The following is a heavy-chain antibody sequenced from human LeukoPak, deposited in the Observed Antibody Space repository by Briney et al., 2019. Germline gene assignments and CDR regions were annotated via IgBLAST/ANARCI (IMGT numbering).Heavy chain of an antibody. CDR1: GGSISSYY. CDR3: ARHAPAAGSLKYYYYYYGMDV. D-gene: IGHD6-13*01. CDR2: IYYSGST. Sequence: SETLSLTCTVSGGSISSYYWSWIRQPPGKGLEWIGYIYYSGSTNYNPSLKSRVTISVDTSKNQFSLKLSSVTAADTAVYYCARHAPAAGSLKYYYYYYGMDVWGQGTTVTVSS. J-gene: IGHJ6*02. V-gene: IGHV4-59*08.